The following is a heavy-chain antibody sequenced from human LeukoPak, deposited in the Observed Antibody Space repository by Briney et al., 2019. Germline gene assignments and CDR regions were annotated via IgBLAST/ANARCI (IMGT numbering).Heavy chain of an antibody. Sequence: PSETLSLTCTVSGGSIRSSYYYWGWIRQPPGKGLEWIGSIYDSGSTYYNPSLKSRVTISVDRSKNQFSLKLSSVTAADTAVYYCAREVSNWNYVNYFDYWGQGTLVTVSS. CDR1: GGSIRSSYYY. D-gene: IGHD1-7*01. CDR2: IYDSGST. V-gene: IGHV4-39*07. CDR3: AREVSNWNYVNYFDY. J-gene: IGHJ4*02.